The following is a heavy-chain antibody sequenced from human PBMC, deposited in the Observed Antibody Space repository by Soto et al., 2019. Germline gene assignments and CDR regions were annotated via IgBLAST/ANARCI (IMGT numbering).Heavy chain of an antibody. D-gene: IGHD5-12*01. V-gene: IGHV4-30-4*01. Sequence: QVQLQESGPGLVKPSQTLSLTCTVSGASISSGDYYWTWIRQPPEKGLEWIGYIYYSGTTYYNPSLKRRVSISLDTSKNRFSLQLTSVTAADTGVYYCALRFGTAWGQGTTVTVSS. CDR3: ALRFGTA. J-gene: IGHJ6*02. CDR2: IYYSGTT. CDR1: GASISSGDYY.